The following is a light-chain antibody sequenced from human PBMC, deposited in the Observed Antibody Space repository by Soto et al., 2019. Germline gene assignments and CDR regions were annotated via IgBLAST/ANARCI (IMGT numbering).Light chain of an antibody. Sequence: EIVMTQSPATLSVSPGERATLSCRASQSVSSNLAWYQQKVGQAPRVLIYDAFTRATGIPGRFSGSGSGTEFTLTISSLQSEDFAVYYCQQYNNLPETFGQGTKVEIK. J-gene: IGKJ1*01. CDR1: QSVSSN. CDR2: DAF. CDR3: QQYNNLPET. V-gene: IGKV3-15*01.